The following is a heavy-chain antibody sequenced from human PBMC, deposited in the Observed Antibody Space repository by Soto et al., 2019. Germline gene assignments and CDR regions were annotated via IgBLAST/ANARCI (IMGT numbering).Heavy chain of an antibody. CDR1: GVSISSVSYY. CDR3: ARGYYDSSGYYAFAEYFQH. D-gene: IGHD3-22*01. J-gene: IGHJ1*01. V-gene: IGHV4-61*01. Sequence: SETLSLTCSVSGVSISSVSYYWSWIRQPPGKGLEWIGYIYYSGSTNYNPSLKSRVTISVDTSKNQFSLKLSSVTAADTAVYYCARGYYDSSGYYAFAEYFQHWGQGTLVTVSS. CDR2: IYYSGST.